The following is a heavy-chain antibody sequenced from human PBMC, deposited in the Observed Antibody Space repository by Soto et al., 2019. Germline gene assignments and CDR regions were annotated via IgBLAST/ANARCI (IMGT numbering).Heavy chain of an antibody. J-gene: IGHJ6*02. CDR1: GGSISSYY. Sequence: PSETLSLTCTVSGGSISSYYWSWIRQPPGKGLEWIGYIYYSGSTNYNPSLKSRVTISVDTSKNQFSLKLSSVTAADTAVYYCARQGYDILTGPRGYGMDVWGQGTTVTVSS. CDR2: IYYSGST. V-gene: IGHV4-59*08. CDR3: ARQGYDILTGPRGYGMDV. D-gene: IGHD3-9*01.